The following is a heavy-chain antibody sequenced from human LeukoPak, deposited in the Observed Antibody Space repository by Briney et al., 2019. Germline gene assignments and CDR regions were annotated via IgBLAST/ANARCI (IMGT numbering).Heavy chain of an antibody. CDR3: ARSVTYNWFDP. CDR2: INPKSGAT. CDR1: GYTFTGYY. Sequence: GASVKVSCKASGYTFTGYYIHWVRLAPGQGLQWMGWINPKSGATNYAQSFQGRVALTTDTSISTAYMELSSLRPDDTAIYFCARSVTYNWFDPWGQGTRVTVSS. V-gene: IGHV1-2*02. D-gene: IGHD2-21*02. J-gene: IGHJ5*02.